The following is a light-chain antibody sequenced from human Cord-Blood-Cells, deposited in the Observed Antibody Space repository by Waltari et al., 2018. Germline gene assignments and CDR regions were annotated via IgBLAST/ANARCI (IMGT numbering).Light chain of an antibody. V-gene: IGKV3-11*01. CDR3: QQRSNWQIT. CDR2: DAS. Sequence: EIVLTQSPATLSLSPGERATLSCRASQSVSSYLAWYQQKPGQAPRLLIYDASNRATGIPARFSGSVSGTDFTLTIISLEPEYFAVYYCQQRSNWQITFGQGTRLEIK. J-gene: IGKJ5*01. CDR1: QSVSSY.